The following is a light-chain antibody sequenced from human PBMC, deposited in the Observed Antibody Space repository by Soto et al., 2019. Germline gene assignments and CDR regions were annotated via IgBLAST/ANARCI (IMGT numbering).Light chain of an antibody. CDR2: AAS. V-gene: IGLV2-14*01. Sequence: QSVLTQPASVSGSPGQSITISCTGTSSDVGDYNYVSWYQQHPGKAPKLMISAASNRPSGVSDRFSGSKSGNTASLTISGLQAEDEADYYCSYMRNSLYVFGTGTKLTVL. CDR3: SYMRNSLYV. CDR1: SSDVGDYNY. J-gene: IGLJ1*01.